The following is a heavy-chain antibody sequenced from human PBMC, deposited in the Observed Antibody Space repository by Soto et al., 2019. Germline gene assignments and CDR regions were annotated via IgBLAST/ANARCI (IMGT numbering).Heavy chain of an antibody. CDR1: GFTFSTYA. D-gene: IGHD2-2*01. J-gene: IGHJ4*02. CDR2: ISGNGGAYT. CDR3: VPLCRYCSTTTPS. Sequence: EVQLLESGGGLVQPGGSLRLSCAASGFTFSTYAMSWVRQAPRKGLEWVSAISGNGGAYTYYAVSVEGRFTISRDSSKNTLYLQMNILRAEDTAVYYCVPLCRYCSTTTPSWGQGTLVTVSS. V-gene: IGHV3-23*01.